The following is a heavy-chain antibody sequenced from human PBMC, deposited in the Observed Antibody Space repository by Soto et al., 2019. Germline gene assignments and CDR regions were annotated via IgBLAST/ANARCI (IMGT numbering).Heavy chain of an antibody. Sequence: ETLSLTCAVYGGSFSGYYWSWIRQPPGKGLEWIGEINHSGSTNYNPSLKSRVTISADTSKNQLSLKLSSVTAADTAVYYCARASIAAAGYVDYWGQGTLVTVSS. V-gene: IGHV4-34*01. J-gene: IGHJ4*02. D-gene: IGHD6-13*01. CDR2: INHSGST. CDR3: ARASIAAAGYVDY. CDR1: GGSFSGYY.